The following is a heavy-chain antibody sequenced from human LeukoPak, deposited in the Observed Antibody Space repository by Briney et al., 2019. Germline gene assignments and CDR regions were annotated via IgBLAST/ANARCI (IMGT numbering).Heavy chain of an antibody. Sequence: TGGSLRLSCAASGFTFSSYAMSWVRQAPGKGLEWVSAISGSGGSTYYADSVKGRFTISRDNSKNTLYLQMNSLRAEDTAVYYCANQSPYYYDSSGYYGYFDYWGQGTLVTVSS. CDR2: ISGSGGST. CDR1: GFTFSSYA. J-gene: IGHJ4*02. D-gene: IGHD3-22*01. CDR3: ANQSPYYYDSSGYYGYFDY. V-gene: IGHV3-23*01.